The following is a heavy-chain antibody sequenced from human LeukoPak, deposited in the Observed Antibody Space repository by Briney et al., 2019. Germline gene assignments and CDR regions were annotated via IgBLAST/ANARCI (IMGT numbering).Heavy chain of an antibody. CDR3: ARERRKNNWNYYYYMDV. CDR1: GGTFSSYA. D-gene: IGHD1-20*01. V-gene: IGHV1-69*05. Sequence: SVKVSCKASGGTFSSYAISWVRQAPGQGLEWMGGIIPIFGTASYAQKFQGRVTITTDESTSTAYMELSSLRSEDTAVYYCARERRKNNWNYYYYMDVWGKGTTVTVSS. J-gene: IGHJ6*03. CDR2: IIPIFGTA.